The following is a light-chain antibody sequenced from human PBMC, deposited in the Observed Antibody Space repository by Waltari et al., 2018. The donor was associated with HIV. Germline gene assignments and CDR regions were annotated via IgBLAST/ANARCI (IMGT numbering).Light chain of an antibody. V-gene: IGKV1-39*01. J-gene: IGKJ1*01. CDR2: LAS. CDR3: QQSYRFFKT. CDR1: QSIGTY. Sequence: IQMTQSPSSLSASVGDSVTITCRASQSIGTYLNWYQQQPGKAPRLLIYLASTLQSGVPSRFSGGGSGTDFTLTISSLQPEDFATYYCQQSYRFFKTFGQGTKVEIK.